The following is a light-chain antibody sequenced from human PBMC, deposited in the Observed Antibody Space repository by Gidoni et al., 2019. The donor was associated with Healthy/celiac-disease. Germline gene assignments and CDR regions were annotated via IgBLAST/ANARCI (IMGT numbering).Light chain of an antibody. Sequence: IVLTHSPATLSLSPGESATLSCRASQSVSSYLAWYQQKPGQAPRLLIYDASNRATGIPARFSGSGSGTDFTLTISSLEPEDFAVYYCQQRSNGPLTFGGGTKVEIK. CDR3: QQRSNGPLT. CDR2: DAS. V-gene: IGKV3-11*01. J-gene: IGKJ4*01. CDR1: QSVSSY.